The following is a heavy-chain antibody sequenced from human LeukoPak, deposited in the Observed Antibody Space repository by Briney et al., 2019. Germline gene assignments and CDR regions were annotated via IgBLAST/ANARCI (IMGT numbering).Heavy chain of an antibody. CDR1: GFTFSRYA. D-gene: IGHD3-10*01. Sequence: GRSLRLSFVASGFTFSRYAMHWVRRAPGKGLDWVTFISYDGANKYYADSVKGRFTISRDNSKNTLYLQMNSLRAEDTAVYYCAKDGEGYFDYWGQGTLVTVSS. CDR2: ISYDGANK. V-gene: IGHV3-30-3*01. J-gene: IGHJ4*02. CDR3: AKDGEGYFDY.